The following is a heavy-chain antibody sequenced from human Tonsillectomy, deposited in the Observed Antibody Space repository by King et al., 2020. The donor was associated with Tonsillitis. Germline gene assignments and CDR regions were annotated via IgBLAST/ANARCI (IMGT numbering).Heavy chain of an antibody. CDR3: GRPRNGYTRGGMDV. CDR2: INPHNGVT. Sequence: VQLVESGAEVKKPGASVRVSCKASGYTFIGHYMHWVRQAPGQGLEWMGWINPHNGVTNYAQRFQGRVTMTRDTSISTAYMELSRLRSDDTAVYYCGRPRNGYTRGGMDVWGPGTTVTVSS. J-gene: IGHJ6*02. V-gene: IGHV1-2*02. D-gene: IGHD5-24*01. CDR1: GYTFIGHY.